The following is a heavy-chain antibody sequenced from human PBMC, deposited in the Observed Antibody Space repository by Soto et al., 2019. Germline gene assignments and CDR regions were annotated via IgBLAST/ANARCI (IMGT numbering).Heavy chain of an antibody. V-gene: IGHV1-69*02. CDR1: GGTFSSYT. Sequence: HPRASVKVSCKASGGTFSSYTISWVRQAPGQGLEWMGRIIPILGIANYAQKFQGRVTITADKSTSTAYMELSSLRSEDTAVYYCARGDRTDYDILTGYPLDYWGQGTLVTVSS. D-gene: IGHD3-9*01. J-gene: IGHJ4*02. CDR2: IIPILGIA. CDR3: ARGDRTDYDILTGYPLDY.